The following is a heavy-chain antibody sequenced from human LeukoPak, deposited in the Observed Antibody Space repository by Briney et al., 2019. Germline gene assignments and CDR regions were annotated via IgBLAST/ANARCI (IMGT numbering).Heavy chain of an antibody. CDR1: GFTFSSYG. CDR2: IWYDGSNK. J-gene: IGHJ4*02. CDR3: AREEVDSGYREDY. V-gene: IGHV3-33*01. Sequence: SGGSLRLSCAASGFTFSSYGMHWVRQAPGKGLEWVAVIWYDGSNKYYADSVKGRFTISRDNSKNTLYLQMNSLRAEDTAVYYCAREEVDSGYREDYWGQGTLVTVSS. D-gene: IGHD5-12*01.